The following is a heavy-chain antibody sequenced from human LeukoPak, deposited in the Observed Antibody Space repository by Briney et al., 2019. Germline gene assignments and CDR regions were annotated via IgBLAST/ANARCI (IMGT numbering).Heavy chain of an antibody. V-gene: IGHV3-21*01. CDR1: GFTFSSYR. CDR2: ISSSSSYI. J-gene: IGHJ4*02. CDR3: ARDFEYSGYDFEGTDY. D-gene: IGHD5-12*01. Sequence: GGSLRLSCAASGFTFSSYRMNWVRQAPGKGLEWVSSISSSSSYIYYADSVKGRFTISRDNAKNSLYLQMNSLRAEDTAVYYCARDFEYSGYDFEGTDYWGQGTLVTVSS.